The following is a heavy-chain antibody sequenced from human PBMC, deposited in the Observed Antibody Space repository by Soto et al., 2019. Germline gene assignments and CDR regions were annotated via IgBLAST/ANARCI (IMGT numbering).Heavy chain of an antibody. J-gene: IGHJ4*02. V-gene: IGHV1-3*05. CDR1: GYTFTSYA. CDR2: INAGNGNT. Sequence: QVQLVQSGAEEKKPGASVKVSCKASGYTFTSYAMHWVRQAPGQRLEWMGWINAGNGNTKYSQKFQGRVXXTXDXFASTAYMELSSLRSEDTAVYYCARDSAYSNHYFDYWGQGTLVTVSS. D-gene: IGHD4-4*01. CDR3: ARDSAYSNHYFDY.